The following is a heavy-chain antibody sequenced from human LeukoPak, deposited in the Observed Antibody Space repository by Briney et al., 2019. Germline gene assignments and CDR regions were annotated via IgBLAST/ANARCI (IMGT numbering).Heavy chain of an antibody. CDR1: GFTFSDYY. CDR3: ARDRGQAYYDFWSGYYTHYYYYMDV. V-gene: IGHV3-11*04. Sequence: PGGSLRPSCAASGFTFSDYYMSWIRQAPGKGLEWVSYISSSGSTIYYADSVKGRFTISRDNAKNSLYLQMNSLRAEDTAVYYCARDRGQAYYDFWSGYYTHYYYYMDVWGKGTTVTVSS. CDR2: ISSSGSTI. J-gene: IGHJ6*03. D-gene: IGHD3-3*01.